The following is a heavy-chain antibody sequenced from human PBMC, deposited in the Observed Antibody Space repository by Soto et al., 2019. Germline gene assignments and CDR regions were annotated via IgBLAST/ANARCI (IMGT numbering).Heavy chain of an antibody. D-gene: IGHD6-19*01. Sequence: AVGSLRHSCAASGGTCISYAMSWVRQAPGKGLEWVSAISGSGGSTYYADSVKGRFTISRDNSKNTLYLQMNSLRAEDTAVYYCAKALPGMAVAGFFDYWGQGTLVTVSS. CDR2: ISGSGGST. CDR1: GGTCISYA. V-gene: IGHV3-23*01. CDR3: AKALPGMAVAGFFDY. J-gene: IGHJ4*02.